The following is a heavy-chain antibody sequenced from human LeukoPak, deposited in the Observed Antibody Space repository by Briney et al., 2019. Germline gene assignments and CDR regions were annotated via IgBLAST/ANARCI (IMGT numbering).Heavy chain of an antibody. CDR1: GGSISSYY. J-gene: IGHJ5*02. D-gene: IGHD6-13*01. CDR2: IYYSGST. CDR3: ARSQVAAAGTWFDP. V-gene: IGHV4-59*01. Sequence: PSETLSLTCTVSGGSISSYYWSWIRQPPGKGLEGIGYIYYSGSTKYNPSLKSRVTISVATSKNQFSLKLSSVTAADTAVYYCARSQVAAAGTWFDPWGQGTLVTVSS.